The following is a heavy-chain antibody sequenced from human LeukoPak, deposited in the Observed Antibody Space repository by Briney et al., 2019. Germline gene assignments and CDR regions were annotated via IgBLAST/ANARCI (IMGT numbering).Heavy chain of an antibody. CDR3: ARDVEPAVGATTYDY. V-gene: IGHV3-21*01. CDR1: GFTFSSYS. J-gene: IGHJ4*02. Sequence: GGSLRLSCAASGFTFSSYSMNWVRQAPGKGLERVSSISSSSSYIYYADSVKGRFTISRDNAKNSLYLQMNSLRAEDTAVYYCARDVEPAVGATTYDYWGQGTLVTVSS. CDR2: ISSSSSYI. D-gene: IGHD1-26*01.